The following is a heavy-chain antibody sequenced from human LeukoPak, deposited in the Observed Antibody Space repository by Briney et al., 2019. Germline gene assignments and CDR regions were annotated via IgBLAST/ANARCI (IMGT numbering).Heavy chain of an antibody. V-gene: IGHV1-2*02. J-gene: IGHJ4*02. Sequence: ASVKVSCKASGYTFTSYDINWVRQATGQGLEWMGWTNPNSGGTNYAQKFQGRVTMTRDTSISTAYMELSRLRSDDTAVYYCARVDFWSGYFGGMDYWGQGTLVTVSS. D-gene: IGHD3-3*01. CDR2: TNPNSGGT. CDR3: ARVDFWSGYFGGMDY. CDR1: GYTFTSYD.